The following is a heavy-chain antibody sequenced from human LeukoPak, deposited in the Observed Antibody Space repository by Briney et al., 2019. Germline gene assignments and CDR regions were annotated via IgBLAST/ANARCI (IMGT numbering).Heavy chain of an antibody. CDR3: ARHSYGYRYFDY. J-gene: IGHJ4*02. CDR2: IYYSGST. Sequence: SETLSLTCTVSGGSISSYYWSWIRQPPGKGLEWIGYIYYSGSTNYNPSLKSRVTISVDTPKNQFSLKLSSVTAADTAVYYCARHSYGYRYFDYWGQGTLVTVSS. CDR1: GGSISSYY. D-gene: IGHD5-18*01. V-gene: IGHV4-59*08.